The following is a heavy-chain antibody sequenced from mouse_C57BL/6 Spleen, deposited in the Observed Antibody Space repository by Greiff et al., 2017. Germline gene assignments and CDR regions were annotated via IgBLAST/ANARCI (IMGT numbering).Heavy chain of an antibody. J-gene: IGHJ1*03. V-gene: IGHV5-16*01. CDR2: INYDGSST. Sequence: EVKVVESEGGLVQPGSSMKLSCTASGFTFSDYYMAWVRQVPEKGLEWVANINYDGSSTYYLDSLKSRFIISRDNAKNILYLQMSSLKSEDTATYYCARDAHYYGSSYRYFDVWGTGTTVTVSS. D-gene: IGHD1-1*01. CDR1: GFTFSDYY. CDR3: ARDAHYYGSSYRYFDV.